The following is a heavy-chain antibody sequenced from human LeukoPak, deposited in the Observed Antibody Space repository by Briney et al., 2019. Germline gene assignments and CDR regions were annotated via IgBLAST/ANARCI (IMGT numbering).Heavy chain of an antibody. CDR1: GFTFSSYW. D-gene: IGHD3-3*01. J-gene: IGHJ3*02. V-gene: IGHV3-74*01. Sequence: GGSLRLSCAASGFTFSSYWMHWVRQAPGKGLVWVSRINSGGSSTSYADSVKGRFTISRDNAKNTLYLQMNRLRAEDTAVYYCARVYYDFWSGYYTGAFDIWGQGTMVTVSS. CDR2: INSGGSST. CDR3: ARVYYDFWSGYYTGAFDI.